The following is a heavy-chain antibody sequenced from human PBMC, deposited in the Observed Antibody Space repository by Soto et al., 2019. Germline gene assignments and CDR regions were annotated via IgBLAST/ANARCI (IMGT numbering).Heavy chain of an antibody. CDR3: AKLVGKIAWYNWNDGVDY. V-gene: IGHV3-23*01. D-gene: IGHD1-20*01. CDR1: GFTFSSYA. CDR2: ISGSGGST. Sequence: GGSLRLSCAASGFTFSSYAMSWVRQAPGKGLEWVSAISGSGGSTYYADSVKGRFTISRDNSKNTLYLQMNSLRAEDTAVYYCAKLVGKIAWYNWNDGVDYWGQGTLVTVSS. J-gene: IGHJ4*02.